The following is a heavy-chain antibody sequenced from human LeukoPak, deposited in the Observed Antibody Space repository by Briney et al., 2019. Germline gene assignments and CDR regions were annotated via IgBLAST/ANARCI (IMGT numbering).Heavy chain of an antibody. CDR3: AKDLDTATEFDY. CDR1: GFTFSSYG. CDR2: IWYDGSNK. Sequence: GRSLRLSCAASGFTFSSYGMHWVRQAPGKGLEWVAVIWYDGSNKYYADSVKGRFTTSRDNSKNTLYLQMNSLRAEDTAVYYCAKDLDTATEFDYWGQGTLVTVSS. D-gene: IGHD5-18*01. V-gene: IGHV3-33*06. J-gene: IGHJ4*02.